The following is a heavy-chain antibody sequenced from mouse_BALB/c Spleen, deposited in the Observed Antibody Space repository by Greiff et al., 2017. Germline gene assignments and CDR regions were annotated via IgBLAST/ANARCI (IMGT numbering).Heavy chain of an antibody. D-gene: IGHD2-3*01. CDR2: IYPGSGST. J-gene: IGHJ1*01. Sequence: LQQPGSELVRPGASVKLSCKASGYTFTSYWMHWVKQRHGQGLEWIGNIYPGSGSTNYDEKFKSKGTLTVDTSSSTAYMHLSSLTSEDSAVYYCTRSDGYYEDFDVWGAGTTVTVSS. CDR1: GYTFTSYW. V-gene: IGHV1S22*01. CDR3: TRSDGYYEDFDV.